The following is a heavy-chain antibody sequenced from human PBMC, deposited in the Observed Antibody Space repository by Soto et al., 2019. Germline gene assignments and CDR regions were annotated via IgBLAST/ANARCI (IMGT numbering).Heavy chain of an antibody. J-gene: IGHJ4*02. Sequence: GGSLRLSCAASWFTFTRYSMNWVRQAPGKGLEWVSSISSTTNYIYYGDSMKGRFTISRDNAKNSLYLEMNSLRAEDTAVYYCARESEDLTSNFDYWGQGTQVTVSS. CDR3: ARESEDLTSNFDY. CDR1: WFTFTRYS. CDR2: ISSTTNYI. V-gene: IGHV3-21*06.